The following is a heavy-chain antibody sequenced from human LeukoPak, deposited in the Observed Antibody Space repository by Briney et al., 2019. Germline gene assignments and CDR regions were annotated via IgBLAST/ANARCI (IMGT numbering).Heavy chain of an antibody. J-gene: IGHJ4*02. CDR3: ARDQEGFDY. CDR2: IYPRDGST. V-gene: IGHV1-46*01. CDR1: GYTFTNNY. Sequence: ASVKVSCKASGYTFTNNYLHWVRQAPGQGLEWMGMIYPRDGSTSYAQNFQCRVTVTRDTSTTTVHMELRGLRSEDTAVYYCARDQEGFDYWGQGTVVTVSS.